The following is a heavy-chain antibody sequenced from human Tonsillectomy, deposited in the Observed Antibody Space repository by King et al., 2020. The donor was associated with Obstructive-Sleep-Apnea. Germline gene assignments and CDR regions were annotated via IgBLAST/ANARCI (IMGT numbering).Heavy chain of an antibody. CDR3: AGKGGGELLLLGLAAFDI. CDR2: IKQDGCEK. CDR1: GFTFSSYW. Sequence: VQLVESGGGLVQPGGSLRLSCAASGFTFSSYWMSWVRQAPGKGLEGGANIKQDGCEKYYVDSVKGRFTISRDNAKNSLYLQMNSLRAEDTAVYYCAGKGGGELLLLGLAAFDIWGQGTMVTVSS. J-gene: IGHJ3*02. V-gene: IGHV3-7*01. D-gene: IGHD2-15*01.